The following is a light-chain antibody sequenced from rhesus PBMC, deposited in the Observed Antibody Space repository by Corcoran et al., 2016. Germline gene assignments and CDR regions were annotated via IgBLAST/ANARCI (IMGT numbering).Light chain of an antibody. CDR3: MQALQNPPT. CDR1: QSLLHSNGNTY. CDR2: RVS. J-gene: IGKJ1*01. V-gene: IGKV2-73*01. Sequence: DIVMTQTPLSLPVTPGEPASISCRSSQSLLHSNGNTYLYWYLQKPGQPPRLLIYRVSNRFSGVPDRVRGSGAGTDVSLKISLVEAADVGVYYCMQALQNPPTFGQGTKVEIK.